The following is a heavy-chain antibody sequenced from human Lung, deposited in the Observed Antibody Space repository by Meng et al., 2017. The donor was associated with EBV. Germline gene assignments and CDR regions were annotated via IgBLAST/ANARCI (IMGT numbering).Heavy chain of an antibody. J-gene: IGHJ4*02. V-gene: IGHV4-4*07. D-gene: IGHD6-19*01. CDR1: GDSISDYF. Sequence: VQHEHWGSGLLKPSETLSLTCTVSGDSISDYFWNVIRQPAGKGLEWIGRIYSSGITNYNPSLQSRFTMSVDTSKNQFSLKLYSVTAADTAVYYCARESFNSGWYSDYWGQGTLVTVSS. CDR3: ARESFNSGWYSDY. CDR2: IYSSGIT.